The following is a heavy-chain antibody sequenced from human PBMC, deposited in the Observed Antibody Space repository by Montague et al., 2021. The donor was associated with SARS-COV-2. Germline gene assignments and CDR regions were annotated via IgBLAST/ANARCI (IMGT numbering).Heavy chain of an antibody. D-gene: IGHD6-19*01. Sequence: SETLSLTCVVSDVSLSTSTWWSWVRQSPGQGLEWVGELYLSGFTQYNPSVKSRVSISLDDSRSQFSLRLTSVTAADTAVYYCAREQWLEDGEGLDVWGQGTLVTVSS. V-gene: IGHV4-4*02. J-gene: IGHJ4*02. CDR1: DVSLSTSTW. CDR3: AREQWLEDGEGLDV. CDR2: LYLSGFT.